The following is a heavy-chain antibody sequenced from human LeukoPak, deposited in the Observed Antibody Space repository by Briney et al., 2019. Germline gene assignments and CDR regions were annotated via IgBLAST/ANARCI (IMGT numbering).Heavy chain of an antibody. Sequence: SETLSLTCAVYGGSFSGYYWSWIHQPPGKGLEWIGEINHSGSTNYNPSLKSRVTISVDTSKNQFSLKLSSVTAADTAVYYCAREHGQWLADYWGQGTLVTVSS. CDR3: AREHGQWLADY. CDR1: GGSFSGYY. CDR2: INHSGST. J-gene: IGHJ4*02. D-gene: IGHD6-19*01. V-gene: IGHV4-34*01.